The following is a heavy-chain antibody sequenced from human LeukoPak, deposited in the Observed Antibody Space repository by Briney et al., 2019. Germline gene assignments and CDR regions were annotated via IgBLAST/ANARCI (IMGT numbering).Heavy chain of an antibody. D-gene: IGHD3-10*01. CDR3: AKFYYGSGSYAPYGMDV. J-gene: IGHJ6*02. CDR2: ISSSSSYI. Sequence: GGSLRLSCAASGFTFSSYSMNWVRQAPGKGLEWVSSISSSSSYIYYADSVKGRFTISRDNAKNSLYLQMNSLRAEDTAVYYCAKFYYGSGSYAPYGMDVWGQGTTVTVSS. CDR1: GFTFSSYS. V-gene: IGHV3-21*04.